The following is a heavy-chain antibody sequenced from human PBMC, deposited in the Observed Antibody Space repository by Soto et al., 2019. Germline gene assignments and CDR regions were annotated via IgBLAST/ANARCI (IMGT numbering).Heavy chain of an antibody. V-gene: IGHV1-46*01. J-gene: IGHJ4*02. CDR3: GRDPEFYYDSRVYYFDY. Sequence: ASVKVSCKASGYTFTSYYMHWVRQAPGQGLEWMGIINPSGGSTSYAQKFQGRDTMTRDTSTSTVNIELSSLRFEDRAVFFWGRDPEFYYDSRVYYFDYWGKGTLVPFSS. CDR2: INPSGGST. D-gene: IGHD3-22*01. CDR1: GYTFTSYY.